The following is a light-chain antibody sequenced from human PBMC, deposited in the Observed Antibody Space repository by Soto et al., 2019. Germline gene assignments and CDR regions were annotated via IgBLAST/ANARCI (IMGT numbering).Light chain of an antibody. CDR1: QTISND. Sequence: EVVMTRSPATVSVSPGEGVTLSCRVSQTISNDLAWYQQKPGQAPRLLIYGASTRATGVPARFSGGGSGTEFTLTISSLQSEDFAFYYCQQNNKWPPVTFGGGTKVDIK. CDR3: QQNNKWPPVT. V-gene: IGKV3-15*01. CDR2: GAS. J-gene: IGKJ4*01.